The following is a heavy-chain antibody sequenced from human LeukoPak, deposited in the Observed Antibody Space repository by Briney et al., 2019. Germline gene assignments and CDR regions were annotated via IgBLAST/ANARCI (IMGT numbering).Heavy chain of an antibody. V-gene: IGHV4-30-4*07. Sequence: PSVTLSLTCAVSGGSISSGSYSWSWIRQPPGKGLEWIGYMFYTGNTYYNPSLKSRLTISVDTSKNQFSLKLSSVTAADTAVYYCARGAGSTTSNDAFDIWGQGTMVTVSS. J-gene: IGHJ3*02. CDR2: MFYTGNT. CDR1: GGSISSGSYS. CDR3: ARGAGSTTSNDAFDI. D-gene: IGHD1-1*01.